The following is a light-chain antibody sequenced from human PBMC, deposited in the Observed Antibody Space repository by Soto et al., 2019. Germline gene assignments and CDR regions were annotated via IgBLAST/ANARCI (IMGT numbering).Light chain of an antibody. V-gene: IGKV3-15*01. Sequence: EIVMTQSPATLSVSPGERATLSCRASQSVSSNLAWYQQKPGQAPRLLIYGASTRATGLPARFSGSGSGTDSPLPITSLQSDDFAVSYCQQYHNWPPWTFGQGTKVEIK. CDR2: GAS. CDR1: QSVSSN. J-gene: IGKJ1*01. CDR3: QQYHNWPPWT.